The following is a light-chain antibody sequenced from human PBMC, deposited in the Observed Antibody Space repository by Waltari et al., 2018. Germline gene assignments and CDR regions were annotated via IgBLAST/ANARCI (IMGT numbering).Light chain of an antibody. V-gene: IGKV1-5*03. Sequence: DSQIIQSPPTLTESVGDRVTITCRASQSISSWLAWYQQKPGKAPKLLIYKASSLESGVPSRFSGSGSGTEFTLTISSLQPDDFATYYCQQYNSYSRTFGQGTKVEIK. CDR3: QQYNSYSRT. CDR2: KAS. CDR1: QSISSW. J-gene: IGKJ1*01.